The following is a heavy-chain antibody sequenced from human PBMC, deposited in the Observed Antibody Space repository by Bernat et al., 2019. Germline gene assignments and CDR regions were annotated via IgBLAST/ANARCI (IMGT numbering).Heavy chain of an antibody. V-gene: IGHV3-66*01. J-gene: IGHJ3*02. D-gene: IGHD6-13*01. CDR1: GFTVSSNY. CDR3: ARGAVAAAGTGGFGAFDI. Sequence: EVQLVESGGGLVQPGGSLRLSCAASGFTVSSNYMSWVRQAPGKGLEWDSVIYSGGSTYYADSVKGRFTISRDNSKNTLYLQMNSLRAEDTAVYDCARGAVAAAGTGGFGAFDIWGQGTMVTVSS. CDR2: IYSGGST.